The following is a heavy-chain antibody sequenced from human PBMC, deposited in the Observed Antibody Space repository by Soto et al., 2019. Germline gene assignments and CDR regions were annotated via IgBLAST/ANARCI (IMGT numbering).Heavy chain of an antibody. CDR2: IYHSGTT. Sequence: SETLSLTCAVSGYSISSGYYWGWIRQPPGKGLERIGSIYHSGTTYYNPSLKRRVTISVDTSKNQFSLKLNSVTAADTAVYYCARDSGDFWSGYYSSNWFDPWGQGTLVTVS. D-gene: IGHD3-3*01. CDR1: GYSISSGYY. V-gene: IGHV4-38-2*02. J-gene: IGHJ5*02. CDR3: ARDSGDFWSGYYSSNWFDP.